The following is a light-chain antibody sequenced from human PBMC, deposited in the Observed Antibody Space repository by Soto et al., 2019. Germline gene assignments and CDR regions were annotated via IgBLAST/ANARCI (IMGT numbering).Light chain of an antibody. Sequence: QTVVTQEPSLTVSPGGTVTLTCASSTGAVTSGYYPNWFQQKPGQAPRALIYSISNKHSWTPARFSGSLLGGKAALTLSGVQPEDEAEYYCLLYYGSAWVFGGGTKVTVL. CDR3: LLYYGSAWV. V-gene: IGLV7-43*01. CDR2: SIS. CDR1: TGAVTSGYY. J-gene: IGLJ3*02.